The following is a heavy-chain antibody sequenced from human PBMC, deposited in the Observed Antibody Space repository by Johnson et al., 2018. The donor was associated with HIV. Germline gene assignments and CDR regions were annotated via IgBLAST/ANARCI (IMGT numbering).Heavy chain of an antibody. Sequence: VQLVESGGGVVRPGGSLRLSCAASGFTFDDYGMSWVRQVPGKGLEWVSGINWNGGNTGYVDSVKGRFTISRDNAKNSLYLQMNSLRAEDTAVYYCVKVQDEWFRALGAFDIWGQGTMVTVSS. CDR1: GFTFDDYG. J-gene: IGHJ3*02. D-gene: IGHD3-10*01. CDR2: INWNGGNT. V-gene: IGHV3-20*04. CDR3: VKVQDEWFRALGAFDI.